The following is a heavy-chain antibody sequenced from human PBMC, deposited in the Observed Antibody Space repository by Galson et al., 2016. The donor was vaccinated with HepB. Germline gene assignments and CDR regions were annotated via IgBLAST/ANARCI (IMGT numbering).Heavy chain of an antibody. D-gene: IGHD3/OR15-3a*01. CDR1: GYNFTEYD. V-gene: IGHV1-8*01. J-gene: IGHJ4*02. CDR2: MTPKTGYA. CDR3: ASYDFYSGLF. Sequence: SVKVSCKASGYNFTEYDINWVRQAPGQGLEWLGWMTPKTGYAAYAPTFRGRISMTRDTSITTAYTELSSLRSEDTAVYFWASYDFYSGLFWGQGAQVTVSS.